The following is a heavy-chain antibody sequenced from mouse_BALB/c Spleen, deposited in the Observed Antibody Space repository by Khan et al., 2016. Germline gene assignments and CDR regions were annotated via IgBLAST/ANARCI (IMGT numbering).Heavy chain of an antibody. CDR1: GFAFSSYW. D-gene: IGHD2-14*01. Sequence: QVQLQQSGAELVRPGSSVKISCKASGFAFSSYWMNWVKQRPGQGLEWIGQIYPGDGDTNYNGKFKGKATLTADKSSSTAYMQLSSLTSEDSAVYFCAEGTPFANWGKGTLVTVSA. V-gene: IGHV1-80*01. J-gene: IGHJ3*01. CDR3: AEGTPFAN. CDR2: IYPGDGDT.